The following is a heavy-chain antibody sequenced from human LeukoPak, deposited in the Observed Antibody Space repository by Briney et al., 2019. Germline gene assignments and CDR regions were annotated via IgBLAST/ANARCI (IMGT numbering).Heavy chain of an antibody. V-gene: IGHV4-39*07. J-gene: IGHJ4*02. CDR1: GGSISSSSYY. CDR2: IYYSGST. Sequence: SETLSLTCTVSGGSISSSSYYWGWIRQPPGKGLEWIGSIYYSGSTYYNPSLKSRVTISVDTSRNQFSLKLSSVTAADTAVYYCARSKDILTGYCFDYWGQGTLVTVSS. CDR3: ARSKDILTGYCFDY. D-gene: IGHD3-9*01.